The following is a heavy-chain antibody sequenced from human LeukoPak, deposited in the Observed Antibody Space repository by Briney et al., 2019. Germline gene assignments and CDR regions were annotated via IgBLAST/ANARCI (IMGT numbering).Heavy chain of an antibody. V-gene: IGHV3-48*03. CDR3: AAKEGTRSDFDY. D-gene: IGHD1-14*01. CDR2: ISSSGSTT. J-gene: IGHJ4*02. Sequence: GGSLRLSCAASGFTFSSYEMNWARQAAGKGLEWVAYISSSGSTTHYADSAKGRFTISRDNAKNSLYLQMNSLRGEDTAVYYCAAKEGTRSDFDYWGQGTLVTVAS. CDR1: GFTFSSYE.